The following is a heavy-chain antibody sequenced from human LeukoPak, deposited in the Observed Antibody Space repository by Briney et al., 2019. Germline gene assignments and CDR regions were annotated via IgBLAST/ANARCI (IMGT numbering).Heavy chain of an antibody. CDR1: GFTFTSCA. CDR2: IVVGSGNT. D-gene: IGHD6-19*01. J-gene: IGHJ6*02. Sequence: ASVKVSCKASGFTFTSCAFQWVRQARGQRLEWIGWIVVGSGNTNYAQKFQERVTFTRDMSTSTAYMELSSLRSEDTAVYSCAAEGIFGVVAGTATNGMDVWGQGTTVTVSS. V-gene: IGHV1-58*01. CDR3: AAEGIFGVVAGTATNGMDV.